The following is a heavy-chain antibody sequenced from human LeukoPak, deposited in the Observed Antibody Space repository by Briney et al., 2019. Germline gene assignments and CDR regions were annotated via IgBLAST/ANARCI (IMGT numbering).Heavy chain of an antibody. V-gene: IGHV3-53*01. CDR3: AKGRTPGYCSGGSCYHAFDI. CDR1: AFAVSINY. D-gene: IGHD2-15*01. J-gene: IGHJ3*02. CDR2: LYSDGGT. Sequence: GGSLRLSCTASAFAVSINYMSWVRQAPGKGLEWVSVLYSDGGTFYADSVKGRFTISRDSSKNTLSLQMNSLRAEDTAVYYCAKGRTPGYCSGGSCYHAFDIWGQGTMVTVSS.